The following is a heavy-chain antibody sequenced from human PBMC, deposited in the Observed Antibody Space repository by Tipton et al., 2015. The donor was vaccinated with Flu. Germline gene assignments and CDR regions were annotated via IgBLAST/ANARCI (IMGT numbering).Heavy chain of an antibody. CDR2: IFPSGTT. V-gene: IGHV4-39*01. CDR3: ARLSYYDVDLKNFYFEY. D-gene: IGHD3-10*02. CDR1: SGSIRSTNYF. J-gene: IGHJ4*02. Sequence: TLSLTCTVSSGSIRSTNYFCAWIRQPPGKRLELIGSIFPSGTTYYNPSLKSRVTTSVDTSKSQFSLKLRSVTAADTAVYYCARLSYYDVDLKNFYFEYWGQGTLVTVAS.